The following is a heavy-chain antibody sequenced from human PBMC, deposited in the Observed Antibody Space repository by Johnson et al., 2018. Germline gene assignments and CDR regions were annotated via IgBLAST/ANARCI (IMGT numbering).Heavy chain of an antibody. Sequence: VQLVESGGGVVQPGRSLRLSCAASGFTFSSYAMHWVRQAPGKGLEWVAVISYDGSNKYYADSVKGRFTISRYNSKNTLYLQMHSLRAEDTAVYYGSRSPHYYVSSGYDENYAFDIWVQGTMFTVSS. CDR3: SRSPHYYVSSGYDENYAFDI. D-gene: IGHD3-22*01. CDR1: GFTFSSYA. J-gene: IGHJ3*02. V-gene: IGHV3-30-3*01. CDR2: ISYDGSNK.